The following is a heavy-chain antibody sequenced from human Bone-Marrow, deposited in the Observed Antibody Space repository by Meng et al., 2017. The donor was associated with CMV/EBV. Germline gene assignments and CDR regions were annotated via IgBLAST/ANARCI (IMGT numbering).Heavy chain of an antibody. V-gene: IGHV3-21*01. J-gene: IGHJ4*02. CDR3: ARDGLKGYCSSTSCYCY. D-gene: IGHD2-2*01. Sequence: GGSLRLSCAASGFTFSSYSMNWVRQAPGKGLEWVSSISSSSSYIYYADSVKGRFTTSRDNAKNSLYLQMNSLRAEDTAVYYCARDGLKGYCSSTSCYCYWGQGTLVTVSS. CDR1: GFTFSSYS. CDR2: ISSSSSYI.